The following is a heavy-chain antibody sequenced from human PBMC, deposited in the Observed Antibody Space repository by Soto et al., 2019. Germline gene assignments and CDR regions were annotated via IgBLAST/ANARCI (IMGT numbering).Heavy chain of an antibody. V-gene: IGHV1-18*01. CDR2: ISAYNGNT. Sequence: GASVKVSCKASGYTFTSYGISWVRQAPGQGLEWMGWISAYNGNTNYAQKLQGRVTMTTDTSTSTAYMELRSLRSDDTAVYYCARTLPSLSWDSGSYDYWGQGTLVTVSS. CDR3: ARTLPSLSWDSGSYDY. D-gene: IGHD1-26*01. CDR1: GYTFTSYG. J-gene: IGHJ4*02.